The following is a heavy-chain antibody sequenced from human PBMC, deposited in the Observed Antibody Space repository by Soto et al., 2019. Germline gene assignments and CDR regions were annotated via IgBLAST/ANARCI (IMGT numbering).Heavy chain of an antibody. CDR3: AKPTGSAHTPAY. D-gene: IGHD1-1*01. CDR1: GLAFSNYA. Sequence: GGSRRLSCAASGLAFSNYAMSWVRQAPGKGLEWVSAIGGGGRSTYYADSVKGRFTISRDNSKNTLYLQMNSLRAEDSAVYYCAKPTGSAHTPAYWGQGTLVTVSS. J-gene: IGHJ4*02. CDR2: IGGGGRST. V-gene: IGHV3-23*01.